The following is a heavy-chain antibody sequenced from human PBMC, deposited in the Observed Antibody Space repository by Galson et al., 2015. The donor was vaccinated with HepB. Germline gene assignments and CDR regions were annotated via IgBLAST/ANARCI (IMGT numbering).Heavy chain of an antibody. CDR3: ARGLLRAFDI. Sequence: SLRLSCAASGFTFSSYDMHWVRQATGKGLEWVSATGTAGDTYYPGSVKGRFTISRENAKNSLYLQMNSLRAGDTAVYYCARGLLRAFDIWGQGTMVTVSS. J-gene: IGHJ3*02. CDR2: TGTAGDT. V-gene: IGHV3-13*01. CDR1: GFTFSSYD. D-gene: IGHD3-16*01.